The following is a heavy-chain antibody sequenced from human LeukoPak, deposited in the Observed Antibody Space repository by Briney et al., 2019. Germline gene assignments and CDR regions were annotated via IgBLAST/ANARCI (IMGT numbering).Heavy chain of an antibody. CDR2: IIPIFGTA. V-gene: IGHV1-69*13. J-gene: IGHJ3*02. CDR3: ARDEGQDTAMHDAFDI. Sequence: ASVKVSCKASGGTFSSYAISWVRQAPGQGLEWMGGIIPIFGTANYAQKFQGRVTITADESTSTAYMELSSLRSEDTAVYYCARDEGQDTAMHDAFDIWGQGTMVTVSS. CDR1: GGTFSSYA. D-gene: IGHD5-18*01.